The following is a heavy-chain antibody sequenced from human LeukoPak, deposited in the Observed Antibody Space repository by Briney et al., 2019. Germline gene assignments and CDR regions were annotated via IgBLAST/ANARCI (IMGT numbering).Heavy chain of an antibody. V-gene: IGHV3-38-3*01. D-gene: IGHD3-3*01. Sequence: PGGSLRLSCAASGFSVSNNEMSWVRQAPGEGLEWVSSMCGGSKDYADSVKGRFTISRDNAKNSLYLQMNSLRAEDTAVYYCARGFPYYDFWSGTPGIDYWGQGTLVTVSS. CDR1: GFSVSNNE. J-gene: IGHJ4*02. CDR2: MCGGSK. CDR3: ARGFPYYDFWSGTPGIDY.